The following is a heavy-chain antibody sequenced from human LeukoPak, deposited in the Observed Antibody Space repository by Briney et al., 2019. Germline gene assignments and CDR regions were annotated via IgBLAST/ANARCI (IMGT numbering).Heavy chain of an antibody. CDR2: ISSSAITI. Sequence: GGSLRLSCAAPGITFTTYEMNWVPKAPGKALERLSYISSSAITIYNADSVKARFTFSPDNAQTPLSLQINSLRPEDTAVYYCASRVAGARFYFDYWGQGTLVTVSS. D-gene: IGHD6-19*01. J-gene: IGHJ4*02. V-gene: IGHV3-48*03. CDR3: ASRVAGARFYFDY. CDR1: GITFTTYE.